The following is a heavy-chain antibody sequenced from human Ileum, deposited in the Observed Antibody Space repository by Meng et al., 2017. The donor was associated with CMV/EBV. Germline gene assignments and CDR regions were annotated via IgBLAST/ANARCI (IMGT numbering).Heavy chain of an antibody. CDR1: GYTFRITS. Sequence: VSCKASGYTFRITSIHWLRQAPGQGLEWVGRIDPDTGATYSAQKFQGRVTMTRDTSISTAYLELTSLIFDDTAVYYCARGYSYACDYWGQGALVTVSS. CDR2: IDPDTGAT. J-gene: IGHJ4*02. CDR3: ARGYSYACDY. D-gene: IGHD3-16*01. V-gene: IGHV1-2*06.